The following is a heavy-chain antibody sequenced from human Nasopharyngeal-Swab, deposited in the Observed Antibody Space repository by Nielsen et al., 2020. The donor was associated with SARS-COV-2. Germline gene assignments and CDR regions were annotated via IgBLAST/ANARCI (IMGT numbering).Heavy chain of an antibody. J-gene: IGHJ6*01. CDR1: CGSISGYF. Sequence: SETPSLTPSVSCGSISGYFFCLVRQPAGEGMEWIGRVYTSGSTNYNPSLKSRVTISIDMSKNQFSLELRSVTAADTAFYYCARSGTTKYGLDVWGQGTTVIVSS. V-gene: IGHV4-4*07. D-gene: IGHD1-1*01. CDR2: VYTSGST. CDR3: ARSGTTKYGLDV.